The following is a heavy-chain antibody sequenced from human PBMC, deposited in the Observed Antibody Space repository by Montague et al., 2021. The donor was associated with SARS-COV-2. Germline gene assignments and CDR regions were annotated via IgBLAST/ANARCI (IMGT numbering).Heavy chain of an antibody. Sequence: SETLPLTCSVSGDSISTSTFYWGWIRQSPGKGLEWIGTISYNGRTFYNPSLRSRLTISVDPSENQFSLKLNSVTAADTAVYYCTRLALLVAGGIGCFDPWGQGTLVTVSS. J-gene: IGHJ5*02. V-gene: IGHV4-39*01. D-gene: IGHD1-1*01. CDR2: ISYNGRT. CDR1: GDSISTSTFY. CDR3: TRLALLVAGGIGCFDP.